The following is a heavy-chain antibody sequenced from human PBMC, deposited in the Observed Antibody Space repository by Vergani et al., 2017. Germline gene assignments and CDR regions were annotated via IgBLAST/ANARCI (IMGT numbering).Heavy chain of an antibody. J-gene: IGHJ5*01. CDR1: GGSISSSTYY. CDR3: AGDFLSAQIVWFDS. Sequence: QLQLQESGPGLVKPSETLSLTCTVSGGSISSSTYYWGWIRQPPGKGLEWIGSIHYSGSTYYNPSLKSRVTMSVDTSKNQFSLKLSSVTAADTAVYYCAGDFLSAQIVWFDSWGQGTLVTVSS. CDR2: IHYSGST. D-gene: IGHD3-3*01. V-gene: IGHV4-39*01.